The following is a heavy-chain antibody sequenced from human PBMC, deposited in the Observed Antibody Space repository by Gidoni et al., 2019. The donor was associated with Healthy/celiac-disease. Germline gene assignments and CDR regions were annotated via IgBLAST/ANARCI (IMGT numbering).Heavy chain of an antibody. V-gene: IGHV4-31*03. CDR2: IYYSVST. J-gene: IGHJ6*02. CDR3: ARDGPNYYDSSGYPLGYYYYGMDV. Sequence: QVQLQESGPGMVKPSQTLSLTCTVSACSISRGGYYWHWIRQHPGKCLEWIGYIYYSVSTYDNPSLKRRVTISVYTSKNPFSLKLSSVTSAVTAVYYCARDGPNYYDSSGYPLGYYYYGMDVWGQGTTVTVSS. D-gene: IGHD3-22*01. CDR1: ACSISRGGYY.